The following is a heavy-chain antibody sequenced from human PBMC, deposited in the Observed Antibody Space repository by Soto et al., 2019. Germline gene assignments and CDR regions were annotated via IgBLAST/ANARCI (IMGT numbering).Heavy chain of an antibody. CDR3: ARDHPHSYGIYYFDY. CDR1: GGSISSYY. J-gene: IGHJ4*02. D-gene: IGHD5-18*01. V-gene: IGHV4-59*01. CDR2: IYSSGST. Sequence: SETLSLTCTVSGGSISSYYWSWIRQPPGKGLEWIGYIYSSGSTNYNPSLKSRDTISADTSKNQVSLKLTSVTAADTAVYYCARDHPHSYGIYYFDYRGQGTLVTVSS.